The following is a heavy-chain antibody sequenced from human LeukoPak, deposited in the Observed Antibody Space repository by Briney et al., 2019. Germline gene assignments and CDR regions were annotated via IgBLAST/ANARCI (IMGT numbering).Heavy chain of an antibody. Sequence: GGSLRLSCAASGFTFTNAWMSWVRQAPGKGVEWLGRIKSKMDGGTTDYAAPVKGRFTISRDDSKNTLYLQMSSLKTDDTAVYYCTTDQATVTTRGARRYYHYYMDVWGKGTTVTVSS. J-gene: IGHJ6*03. CDR1: GFTFTNAW. CDR2: IKSKMDGGTT. D-gene: IGHD4-17*01. CDR3: TTDQATVTTRGARRYYHYYMDV. V-gene: IGHV3-15*01.